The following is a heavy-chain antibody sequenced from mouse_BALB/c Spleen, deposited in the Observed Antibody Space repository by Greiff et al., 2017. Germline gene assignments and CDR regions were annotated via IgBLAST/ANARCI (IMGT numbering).Heavy chain of an antibody. V-gene: IGHV5-17*02. J-gene: IGHJ4*01. CDR2: ISSGSSTI. CDR1: GFTFSRFG. D-gene: IGHD2-10*02. Sequence: VQLQQSGGGLVQPGGSRKLSCAASGFTFSRFGMHWVRQAPEKGLEWVAYISSGSSTIYYADTVKGRFTISRDNPKNTLFLQMTSLRSEDTALYYCARSEYGNYVGYAMDYWGQGTSVTVSS. CDR3: ARSEYGNYVGYAMDY.